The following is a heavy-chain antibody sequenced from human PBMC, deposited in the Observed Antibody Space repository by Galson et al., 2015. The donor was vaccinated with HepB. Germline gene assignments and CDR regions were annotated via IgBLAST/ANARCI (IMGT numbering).Heavy chain of an antibody. V-gene: IGHV3-23*01. Sequence: SLRLSCAASGFTFSSYAMSWVRQAPGKGLEWVSAISGSGGSTYYADSVKGRFTISRDNSKNTLYLQMNSLRAEDTAVYYCAKVSRVWGSYRPTLQDWGQGTLVTVSS. CDR2: ISGSGGST. CDR3: AKVSRVWGSYRPTLQD. D-gene: IGHD3-16*02. J-gene: IGHJ4*02. CDR1: GFTFSSYA.